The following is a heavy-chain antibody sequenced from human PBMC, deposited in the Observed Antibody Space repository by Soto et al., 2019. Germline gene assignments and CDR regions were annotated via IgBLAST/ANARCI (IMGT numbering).Heavy chain of an antibody. CDR3: ARVPDLDYCSKTSCLYYFDY. CDR2: ISGHGDTT. D-gene: IGHD2-2*01. J-gene: IGHJ4*02. Sequence: PGGSLRLSCVASGFTFSSYAMSWVRQAPGKGLEWVSAISGHGDTTYYADSVKGRFIISRDNSKNSLYLQMNSLRAEDTAVYYWARVPDLDYCSKTSCLYYFDYWGQGALVTVSS. V-gene: IGHV3-23*01. CDR1: GFTFSSYA.